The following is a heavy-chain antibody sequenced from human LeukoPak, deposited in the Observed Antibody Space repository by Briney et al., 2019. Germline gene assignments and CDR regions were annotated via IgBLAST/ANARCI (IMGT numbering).Heavy chain of an antibody. CDR3: ARDRRGYGYYVSY. J-gene: IGHJ4*02. V-gene: IGHV4-39*07. CDR1: GDSISGSSYY. Sequence: SETLSLTCTVSGDSISGSSYYWGWIRQPPGKGLEWIGSIYYSGSTYYNPSLKSRVTISVDTSKNQFSLKLSSVTAADTAVYYCARDRRGYGYYVSYWGQGSLVTVSS. D-gene: IGHD4-17*01. CDR2: IYYSGST.